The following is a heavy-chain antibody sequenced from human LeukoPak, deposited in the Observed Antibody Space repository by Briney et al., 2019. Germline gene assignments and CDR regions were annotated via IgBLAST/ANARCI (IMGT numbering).Heavy chain of an antibody. V-gene: IGHV4-34*01. J-gene: IGHJ5*01. Sequence: PSETLSLTCAVYGGSFSGYYWSWIRQPPGKGLEWIGEINHSGSTNYNPSLKSRVTMSVDTSQNQFSPKLSSVTATDTAVYYCARGDGGSSTVPIYWFDSWGQGTLVTVSS. CDR3: ARGDGGSSTVPIYWFDS. CDR2: INHSGST. D-gene: IGHD4-17*01. CDR1: GGSFSGYY.